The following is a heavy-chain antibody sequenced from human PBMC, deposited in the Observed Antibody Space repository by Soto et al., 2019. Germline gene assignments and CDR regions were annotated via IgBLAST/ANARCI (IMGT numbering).Heavy chain of an antibody. CDR1: GFTFSSYG. CDR3: ARALLFDY. Sequence: QVQLVESGGGAVQPGRSLRLSCAASGFTFSSYGMHWVRQAPGKGLEWVAVISYDGSNKYYADSVKGRFTISRDNSKNTLYLQMNSLRAEDTAVYYCARALLFDYWGQGTLVTVSS. CDR2: ISYDGSNK. V-gene: IGHV3-30*03. D-gene: IGHD2-21*01. J-gene: IGHJ4*02.